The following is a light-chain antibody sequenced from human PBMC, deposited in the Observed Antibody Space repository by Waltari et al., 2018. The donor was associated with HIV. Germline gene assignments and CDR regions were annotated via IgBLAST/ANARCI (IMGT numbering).Light chain of an antibody. V-gene: IGLV2-23*01. Sequence: QSALTQPASVSGSPGQSITISCTGNSSALGSHNLFPWYQHHPGKAPYLIIYEGTKRPSGISNRFSGSKSGNTASLTISGLQADDEADYFCWSYAGSTPYVLLGGGTKLTVL. CDR1: SSALGSHNL. J-gene: IGLJ2*01. CDR2: EGT. CDR3: WSYAGSTPYVL.